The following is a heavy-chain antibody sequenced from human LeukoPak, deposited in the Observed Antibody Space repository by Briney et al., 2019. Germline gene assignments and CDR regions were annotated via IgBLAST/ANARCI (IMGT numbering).Heavy chain of an antibody. V-gene: IGHV4-39*01. CDR1: GGSISSGSYY. J-gene: IGHJ5*02. Sequence: SETLSLTCTVSGGSISSGSYYWGWIRQPPGKGLEWIGSIYYSGSTYYNPSLKSRVTISVDTSKNQFSLKLSSVTAADTAVYYCARLDYDFWSGSARWFDPWGQGTLVTVSS. D-gene: IGHD3-3*01. CDR3: ARLDYDFWSGSARWFDP. CDR2: IYYSGST.